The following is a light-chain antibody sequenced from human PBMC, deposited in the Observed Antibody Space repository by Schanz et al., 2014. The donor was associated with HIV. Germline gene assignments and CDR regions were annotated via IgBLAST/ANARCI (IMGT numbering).Light chain of an antibody. CDR1: QSVSSSY. Sequence: EIVLTQSPGTLSLSPGERATLSCRASQSVSSSYLAWYQQKPGQAPRLLIYDASNRATGIPAGFSGAGSGTDFTLTISRLEPEDFAVYYCQHYGTSFTFGPGTKVDIK. J-gene: IGKJ3*01. V-gene: IGKV3-20*01. CDR2: DAS. CDR3: QHYGTSFT.